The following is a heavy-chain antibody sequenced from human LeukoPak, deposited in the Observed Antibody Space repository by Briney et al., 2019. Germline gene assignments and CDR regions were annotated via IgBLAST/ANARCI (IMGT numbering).Heavy chain of an antibody. CDR2: IYYSGST. CDR3: ASSIAAAGPFDY. V-gene: IGHV4-59*01. CDR1: GGSISSYY. Sequence: SETLSLTCTVSGGSISSYYWSWIRQPPGKGLEWIGYIYYSGSTNYNPSLKSRVTISVDTSKNQFSLKLSSVTAADTAVYYCASSIAAAGPFDYWGQGTLVTVSS. J-gene: IGHJ4*02. D-gene: IGHD6-13*01.